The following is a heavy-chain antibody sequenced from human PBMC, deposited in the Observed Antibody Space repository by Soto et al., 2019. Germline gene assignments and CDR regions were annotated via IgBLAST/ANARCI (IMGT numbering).Heavy chain of an antibody. J-gene: IGHJ6*02. D-gene: IGHD6-6*01. Sequence: PGESLKISCKGSGYSFTSYWIGWVRQMPGKGLEWMGIIYPGDSDTRYSPSFQGQVTISADKSISTAYLQWSSLKASDTAMYYCARQASSSSGYYYYGMDVWGQGITVTSP. CDR2: IYPGDSDT. CDR3: ARQASSSSGYYYYGMDV. V-gene: IGHV5-51*01. CDR1: GYSFTSYW.